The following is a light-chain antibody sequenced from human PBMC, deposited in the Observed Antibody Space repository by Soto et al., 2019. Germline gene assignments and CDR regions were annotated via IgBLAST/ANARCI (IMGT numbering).Light chain of an antibody. J-gene: IGKJ2*01. CDR2: DAS. V-gene: IGKV3-11*01. CDR1: QSVSSY. Sequence: EIVLTQSPATLSLSPGERATLSCRASQSVSSYLAWYQQKPGQAPRLLIYDASNRATGIPARFSGSGSGTDFTLTISSLEPEDFAVYYCQQSFRTPYTFGQGTDLEI. CDR3: QQSFRTPYT.